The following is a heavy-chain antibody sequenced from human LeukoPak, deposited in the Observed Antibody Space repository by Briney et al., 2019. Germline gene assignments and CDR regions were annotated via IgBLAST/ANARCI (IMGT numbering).Heavy chain of an antibody. CDR3: ASPGRIQLWFYFDY. V-gene: IGHV3-23*01. Sequence: GGSLRLSCAASGFTFSSYAMSWVRQAPGKGREWVSAISGSGGSTYYADSVKGRFTISRDNSKNTLYLQMNSLRAEDTAVYYCASPGRIQLWFYFDYWGQGTLVTVSS. CDR1: GFTFSSYA. CDR2: ISGSGGST. J-gene: IGHJ4*02. D-gene: IGHD5-18*01.